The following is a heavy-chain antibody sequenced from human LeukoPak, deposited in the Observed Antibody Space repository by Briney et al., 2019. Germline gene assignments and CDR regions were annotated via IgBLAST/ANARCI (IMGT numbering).Heavy chain of an antibody. D-gene: IGHD6-13*01. Sequence: GASVKVSCKASGYTFTSYGISWVRQAPGQGLEWMGWISAYNGNTNYAQKLQGRVTMTTDTSTSTAYMELRSLRSDDTAVYYCARTVAAAGHNWFDPWGQGTLVTVSS. CDR1: GYTFTSYG. CDR3: ARTVAAAGHNWFDP. V-gene: IGHV1-18*01. CDR2: ISAYNGNT. J-gene: IGHJ5*02.